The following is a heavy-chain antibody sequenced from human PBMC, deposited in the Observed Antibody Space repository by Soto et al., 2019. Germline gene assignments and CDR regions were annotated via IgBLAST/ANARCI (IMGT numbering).Heavy chain of an antibody. CDR2: ISAYNGNT. J-gene: IGHJ4*02. D-gene: IGHD2-15*01. CDR1: GYTFTSYG. Sequence: QVQLVQSGAEVKKPGASVKVSCKASGYTFTSYGISWVRQAPGQGLEWMGWISAYNGNTNYGQKLQGRGTMTTDTSTSTAYMELRSLRSDDTAVYYCARGNIVVVVAAFAFDYWGQGTLVTVSS. V-gene: IGHV1-18*01. CDR3: ARGNIVVVVAAFAFDY.